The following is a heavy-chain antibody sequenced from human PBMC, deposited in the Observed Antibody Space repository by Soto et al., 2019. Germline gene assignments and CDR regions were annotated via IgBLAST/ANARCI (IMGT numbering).Heavy chain of an antibody. V-gene: IGHV1-69*06. CDR2: IIPIFGTA. J-gene: IGHJ5*02. CDR3: ARVLTSIAARDSSSWYWFDP. Sequence: GPSVKVSCKASGGTFSSYAISWVRQAPGQGLEWMGGIIPIFGTANYAQKFQGRVTITADKSTSTAYMELSSLRSEDTAVYYCARVLTSIAARDSSSWYWFDPWGQGTLVTVSS. CDR1: GGTFSSYA. D-gene: IGHD6-13*01.